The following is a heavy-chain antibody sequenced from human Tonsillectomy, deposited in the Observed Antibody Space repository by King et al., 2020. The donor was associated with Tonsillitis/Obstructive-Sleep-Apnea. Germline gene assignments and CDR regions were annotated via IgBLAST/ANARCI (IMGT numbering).Heavy chain of an antibody. Sequence: VQLQPWGAGLLKPSETLSLTCAVYGGSFSGYYWSWIRQPPGKGVEWIGEINLRGSTNYNPSLKSRFTISVDTSKNQFSLKLRPVTAADTAVYYCAGRYCSGGRCYRAFDIWGQGTMVTVSS. CDR1: GGSFSGYY. V-gene: IGHV4-34*01. D-gene: IGHD2-15*01. CDR2: INLRGST. CDR3: AGRYCSGGRCYRAFDI. J-gene: IGHJ3*02.